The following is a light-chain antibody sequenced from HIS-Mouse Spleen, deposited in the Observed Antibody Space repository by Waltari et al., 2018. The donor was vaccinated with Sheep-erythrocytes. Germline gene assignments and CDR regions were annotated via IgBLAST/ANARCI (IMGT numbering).Light chain of an antibody. CDR1: SSDVGGYNY. Sequence: QSALTQPPSASGSPGQSVTIACTGTSSDVGGYNYVARYQQHPGKAPHLLISEVSTRPSAAPARFSGSTSGNTASLTVSGLQAEDEADYYCSSYAGSNNWVFGGGTKLTVL. CDR3: SSYAGSNNWV. CDR2: EVS. J-gene: IGLJ3*02. V-gene: IGLV2-8*01.